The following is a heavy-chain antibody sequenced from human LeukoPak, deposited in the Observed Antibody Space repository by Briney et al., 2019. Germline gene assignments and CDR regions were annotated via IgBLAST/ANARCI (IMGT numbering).Heavy chain of an antibody. Sequence: PGRSLRLSCAASEITFSIYWMSWVGQAPGKGLEWVANINQDGSEIHYVDSVKGRFPISRDNTKNSLYLQMSSLRVEDTAVYYCARVGYYSSGPFSYFDYWGQGTLVTVSS. V-gene: IGHV3-7*02. D-gene: IGHD3-10*01. CDR1: EITFSIYW. CDR3: ARVGYYSSGPFSYFDY. J-gene: IGHJ4*02. CDR2: INQDGSEI.